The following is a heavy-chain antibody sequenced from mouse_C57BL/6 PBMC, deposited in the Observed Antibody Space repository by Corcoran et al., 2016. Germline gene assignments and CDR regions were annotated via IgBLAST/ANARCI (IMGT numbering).Heavy chain of an antibody. J-gene: IGHJ2*01. V-gene: IGHV1-76*01. CDR3: ARRGSVTGLGY. CDR2: IYPGSGNT. D-gene: IGHD4-1*01. Sequence: QVQLKQSGAELVRPGASVKLSCKASGYTFTVYYINWVKQRPGQGLEWIARIYPGSGNTYYNEKFKGKATLTAEKSSSTAYMQLSSLTSEDSAVYFCARRGSVTGLGYWGQGTTLTVSS. CDR1: GYTFTVYY.